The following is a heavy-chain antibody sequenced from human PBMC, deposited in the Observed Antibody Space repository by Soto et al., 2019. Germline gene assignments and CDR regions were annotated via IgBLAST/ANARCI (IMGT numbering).Heavy chain of an antibody. CDR1: GFTFSNYN. CDR2: ISGSGRYI. CDR3: ARDPPSCSSTNCYFDY. J-gene: IGHJ4*02. Sequence: GGSLRLSCAASGFTFSNYNINWVRQAPGKGLEWVSSISGSGRYIYYADSLKGRFTISRDNAQNSLYLQMSGLRAEDTAVYYCARDPPSCSSTNCYFDYWGQGTLVTVSS. V-gene: IGHV3-21*06. D-gene: IGHD2-2*01.